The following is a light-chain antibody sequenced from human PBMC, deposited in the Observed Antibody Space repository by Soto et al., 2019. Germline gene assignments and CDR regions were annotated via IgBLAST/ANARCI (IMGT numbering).Light chain of an antibody. CDR3: QHYTNWPKT. Sequence: EIVMTQSPATLSVSPGESATLSCMACQSVSRNLVWYQQKPGQATRLLLYGASTRATGIPERFSGSGSWAAFTLTFGSLQSEDFAVYDGQHYTNWPKTFGQGAKVEIK. V-gene: IGKV3D-15*01. CDR2: GAS. J-gene: IGKJ1*01. CDR1: QSVSRN.